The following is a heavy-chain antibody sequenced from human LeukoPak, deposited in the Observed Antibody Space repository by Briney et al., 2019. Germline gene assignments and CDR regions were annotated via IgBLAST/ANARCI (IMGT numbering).Heavy chain of an antibody. CDR3: AKDSSHIHYGGNSGLLALDAFDI. V-gene: IGHV3-23*01. CDR2: ISGSGGST. Sequence: GGSLRLSCAASGFTFSSYAMSWVRQAPGKGLEWVSAISGSGGSTYYADSVKGRFTISRDNSKNTLYLQMNSLRAEDTAVYYCAKDSSHIHYGGNSGLLALDAFDIWGQGTMVTVSS. D-gene: IGHD4-23*01. J-gene: IGHJ3*02. CDR1: GFTFSSYA.